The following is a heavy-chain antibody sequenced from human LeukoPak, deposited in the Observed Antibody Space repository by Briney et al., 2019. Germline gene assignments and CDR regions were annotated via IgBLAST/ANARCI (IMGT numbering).Heavy chain of an antibody. CDR2: ISGSGGRT. CDR3: AKDLRVIVVVITALDY. D-gene: IGHD3-22*01. CDR1: GFTFSSYT. Sequence: GGSLRLSCAAFGFTFSSYTMSWVRRAPGKGLEWVSAISGSGGRTYYAASVKGRFTISRDNSKNTLYLQMNSLRAEDTAVYYCAKDLRVIVVVITALDYWGQGTLVTVSS. J-gene: IGHJ4*02. V-gene: IGHV3-23*01.